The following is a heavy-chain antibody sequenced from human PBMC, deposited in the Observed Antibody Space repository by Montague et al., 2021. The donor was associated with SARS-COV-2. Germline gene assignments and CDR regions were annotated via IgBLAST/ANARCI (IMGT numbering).Heavy chain of an antibody. CDR3: VKSGGGTFFET. V-gene: IGHV3-33*06. CDR1: GFSLTDNG. Sequence: RLSCAVSGFSLTDNGLFWVRQAPGKGLEWVAVIWSDGSHKNYGDSVTGRFTVSRDISTNTLFLLMSSLRVDDTAVYYCVKSGGGTFFETWGQGTLVTVSA. J-gene: IGHJ5*02. D-gene: IGHD1-26*01. CDR2: IWSDGSHK.